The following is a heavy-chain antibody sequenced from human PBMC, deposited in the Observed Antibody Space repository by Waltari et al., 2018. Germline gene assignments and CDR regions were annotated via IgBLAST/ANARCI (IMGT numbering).Heavy chain of an antibody. J-gene: IGHJ4*02. CDR3: ARGVPDYSSLAY. CDR1: GFTFSSYW. V-gene: IGHV3-74*01. D-gene: IGHD4-4*01. CDR2: INIDGSGA. Sequence: EVQLVESGGTLVQPGGSLRLSCAVSGFTFSSYWMHWVRQAPGQGMVRIARINIDGSGAVYADSVKGRFTISRDYAKNTLYLQMNSLRADDTAVYCCARGVPDYSSLAYWGQGTLVTVSS.